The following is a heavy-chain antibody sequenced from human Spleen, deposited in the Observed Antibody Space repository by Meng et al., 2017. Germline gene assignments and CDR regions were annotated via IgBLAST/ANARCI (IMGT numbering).Heavy chain of an antibody. V-gene: IGHV1-8*01. CDR1: GYTFTSYD. Sequence: QVQLVQSGAEGKKPGGSVKVSCKASGYTFTSYDINWVRQATGQGLEWMGWMNLNSGNTGSAQKFQGRVTMTRDTSISTAYMELSSLTSEDTAVYYCARVVGAIDYWGQGTLVTVSS. D-gene: IGHD1-26*01. CDR2: MNLNSGNT. J-gene: IGHJ4*02. CDR3: ARVVGAIDY.